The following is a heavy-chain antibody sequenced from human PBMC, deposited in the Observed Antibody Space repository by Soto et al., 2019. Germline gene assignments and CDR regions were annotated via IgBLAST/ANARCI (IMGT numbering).Heavy chain of an antibody. D-gene: IGHD3-10*01. CDR1: GYSLNELS. V-gene: IGHV1-24*01. CDR3: ATGGPAGDFDN. CDR2: FDPEDGEI. Sequence: QVHSVQSGAEVKKPGASVKVSCKVSGYSLNELSIHWVRQAPGKGLEWMGGFDPEDGEIVYAQKFQGRVTMTEDTSTDTANMDLSSLRSEDTAVYYCATGGPAGDFDNWGQGTRVTVSS. J-gene: IGHJ4*02.